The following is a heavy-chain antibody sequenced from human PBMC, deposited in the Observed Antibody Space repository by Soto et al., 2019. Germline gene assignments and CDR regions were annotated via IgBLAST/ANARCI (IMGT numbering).Heavy chain of an antibody. CDR2: INPNSGGT. J-gene: IGHJ4*02. D-gene: IGHD3-22*01. CDR3: SRGYDRVAYYFDY. CDR1: GYTFTGYY. Sequence: QVQLVQSGAEVKKPGASVKVSCKASGYTFTGYYMHWVRQAPGQGLEWMGWINPNSGGTNYAQKFQGRVTMTRDTSISTDYMELSRLRSDETAVYYCSRGYDRVAYYFDYWGQGTLVTVSS. V-gene: IGHV1-2*02.